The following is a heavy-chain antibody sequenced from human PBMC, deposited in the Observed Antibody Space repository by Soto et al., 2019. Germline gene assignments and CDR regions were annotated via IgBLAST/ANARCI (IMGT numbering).Heavy chain of an antibody. CDR1: GYTFTSYA. CDR2: INAGNGNT. Sequence: ASVKVSCKASGYTFTSYAMHWVRQAPGQRLEWMGWINAGNGNTKYSQKFQGRVTITRDTSASTAYMELSSPRSEDTAVYYCARETRYSSSWYNWFDPWGQGTLVTVSS. J-gene: IGHJ5*02. V-gene: IGHV1-3*01. CDR3: ARETRYSSSWYNWFDP. D-gene: IGHD6-13*01.